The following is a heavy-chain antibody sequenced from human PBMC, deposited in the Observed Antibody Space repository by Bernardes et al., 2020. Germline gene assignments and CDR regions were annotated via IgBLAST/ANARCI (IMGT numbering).Heavy chain of an antibody. D-gene: IGHD3-3*01. CDR2: IYYSGST. Sequence: SETLSLTCTVSGGSISSCDYYWSWIRQPPGKGLEWIGYIYYSGSTYYNPSLKSRVTISVDTSKNQFSLKLSSVTAADTAVYYCARDALGSITIFGVVTRHGMDVWGQVTTVTVSS. J-gene: IGHJ6*02. CDR3: ARDALGSITIFGVVTRHGMDV. CDR1: GGSISSCDYY. V-gene: IGHV4-30-4*01.